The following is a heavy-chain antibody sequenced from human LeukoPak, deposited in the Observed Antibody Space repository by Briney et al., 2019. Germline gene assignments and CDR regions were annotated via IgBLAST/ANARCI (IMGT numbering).Heavy chain of an antibody. CDR2: IRGSSSYI. Sequence: GGSLRLSCAASGFTFSSYTMNWVRQAPGKGLEWVSSIRGSSSYIYYADSLKGRFTISRDNAKNSVYLQMNSLRPEDTAVYYGARGIDDYIWGSPIDYWGQGTLVTVSS. D-gene: IGHD3-16*01. V-gene: IGHV3-21*01. CDR1: GFTFSSYT. CDR3: ARGIDDYIWGSPIDY. J-gene: IGHJ4*02.